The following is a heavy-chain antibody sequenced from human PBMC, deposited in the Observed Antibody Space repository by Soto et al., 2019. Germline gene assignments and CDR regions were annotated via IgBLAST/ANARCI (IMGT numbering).Heavy chain of an antibody. CDR1: GGSISSGGYY. Sequence: SETLSLTCTVSGGSISSGGYYWSWIRQHPGKGLEWIGYIYYSGSTYYNPSLKSRVTISVDTSKNQFSLKLSSVTAADTAVYYCARLSPIWFGELGSNWFDPWGQGTLVTVSS. CDR3: ARLSPIWFGELGSNWFDP. V-gene: IGHV4-31*03. CDR2: IYYSGST. J-gene: IGHJ5*02. D-gene: IGHD3-10*01.